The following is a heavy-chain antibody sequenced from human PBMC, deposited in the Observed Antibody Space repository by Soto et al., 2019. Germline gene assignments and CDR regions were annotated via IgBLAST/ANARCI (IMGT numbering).Heavy chain of an antibody. CDR3: AKHYYDSSGYHNFDY. Sequence: EVQLLESGGGLVQPGGSLRLSCEASGFTFSSYAMSWVRQAPGKGLEWVSAISGSGGSTYYADSVKGRFTISRDNSKNTRYLQMNSLRAEDTAVYYCAKHYYDSSGYHNFDYWGQGTLVTVSS. D-gene: IGHD3-22*01. J-gene: IGHJ4*02. CDR2: ISGSGGST. V-gene: IGHV3-23*01. CDR1: GFTFSSYA.